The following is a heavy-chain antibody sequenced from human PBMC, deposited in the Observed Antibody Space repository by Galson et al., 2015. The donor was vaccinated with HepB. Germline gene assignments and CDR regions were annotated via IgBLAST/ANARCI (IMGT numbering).Heavy chain of an antibody. D-gene: IGHD3-10*01. CDR3: AREGSGSYYKPLGYFDY. J-gene: IGHJ4*02. CDR2: IKQDGSEK. V-gene: IGHV3-7*03. Sequence: SLRLSCAASGFTFSSYWMSWVRQAPGKGLGWVANIKQDGSEKYYVDSVKGRFTISRDNAKNSLYLQMNSLRAEDTAVYYCAREGSGSYYKPLGYFDYWGQGTLVTVSS. CDR1: GFTFSSYW.